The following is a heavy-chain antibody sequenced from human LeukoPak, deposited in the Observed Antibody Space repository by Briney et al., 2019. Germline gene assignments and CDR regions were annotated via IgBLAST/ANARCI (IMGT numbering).Heavy chain of an antibody. Sequence: GASVKVSCKASGYTFTGYYIHRVRQAPGQGLEWMGWINPSTGGAKYAQRFQGRVTMTRDTSISTAYMGLSRLTSADTALYYCAKGRVVAGTKSLTYHWFDPWGQGTLVTVSS. CDR2: INPSTGGA. D-gene: IGHD6-19*01. J-gene: IGHJ5*02. V-gene: IGHV1-2*02. CDR1: GYTFTGYY. CDR3: AKGRVVAGTKSLTYHWFDP.